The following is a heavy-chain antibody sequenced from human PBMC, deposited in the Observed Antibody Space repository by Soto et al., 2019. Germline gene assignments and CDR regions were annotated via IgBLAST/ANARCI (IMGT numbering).Heavy chain of an antibody. J-gene: IGHJ4*02. Sequence: QVQLQESGPGLMKPSETLSLTCAVSGASIASDHWWTWIRQPPGKGLEWIAEVRHTGSTEYSPSLTSRVTISVDKSKNQISLKGSSVTAADTAVYYCTRRPYRSTSGGIDYWGQGTLVTVSS. CDR1: GASIASDHW. CDR3: TRRPYRSTSGGIDY. V-gene: IGHV4-4*02. CDR2: VRHTGST. D-gene: IGHD2-15*01.